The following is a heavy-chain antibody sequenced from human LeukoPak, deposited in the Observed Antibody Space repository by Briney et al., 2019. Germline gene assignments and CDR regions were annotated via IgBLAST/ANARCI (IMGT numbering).Heavy chain of an antibody. D-gene: IGHD6-19*01. CDR1: GFTFSSYS. Sequence: GGSLRLSCAASGFTFSSYSMNWVRQAPGKGLEWVSPISSSSSYIYYADSVKGRFTISRDNAKNSLYPQMNSLRAEDTAVYYCARNLIAVAGTFDYWGQGTLVTVSS. J-gene: IGHJ4*02. V-gene: IGHV3-21*01. CDR3: ARNLIAVAGTFDY. CDR2: ISSSSSYI.